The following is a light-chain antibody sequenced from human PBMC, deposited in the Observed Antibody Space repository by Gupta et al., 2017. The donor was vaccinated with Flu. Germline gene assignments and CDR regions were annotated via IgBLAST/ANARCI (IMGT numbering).Light chain of an antibody. Sequence: QPVLTQPPSASGTPGQRVTISCSASSSNIGSKYVYWYRQLTGTAPKLLISRNNQRPSGVPDRFSGSRSDTSASLAISGLRPEDEADYYCAAWDDSLSGRYVFGTGTKVTVL. CDR1: SSNIGSKY. CDR2: RNN. V-gene: IGLV1-47*01. CDR3: AAWDDSLSGRYV. J-gene: IGLJ1*01.